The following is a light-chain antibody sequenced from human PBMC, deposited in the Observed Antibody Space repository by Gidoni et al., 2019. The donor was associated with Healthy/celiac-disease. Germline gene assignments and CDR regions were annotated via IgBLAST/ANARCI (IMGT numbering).Light chain of an antibody. V-gene: IGKV3-20*01. CDR2: GAS. Sequence: DIVLTQSPGTLSLSPGERATLSCRASQSVSSSYLAWYQQKPGQAPRLLIYGASSRATGIPDRFSGSGSGTDFTLTISRLEPEEFAVYYCQQYGSSPPMYTFXXXTRLEIK. J-gene: IGKJ2*01. CDR1: QSVSSSY. CDR3: QQYGSSPPMYT.